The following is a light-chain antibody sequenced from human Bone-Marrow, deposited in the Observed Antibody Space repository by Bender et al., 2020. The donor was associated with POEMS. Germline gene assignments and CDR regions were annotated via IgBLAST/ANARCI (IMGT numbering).Light chain of an antibody. CDR1: RSDVGYSDH. CDR3: SSWDDSVSAWV. Sequence: QSALTQPPSASGSPGQSVTISCTGTRSDVGYSDHVSWYQHLPGTATRLFVYSNYQRPSGVPARFSGSRPGTSSSLAISEMQSEDEGDYYCSSWDDSVSAWVFGGGTELTVL. CDR2: SNY. J-gene: IGLJ3*02. V-gene: IGLV1-47*02.